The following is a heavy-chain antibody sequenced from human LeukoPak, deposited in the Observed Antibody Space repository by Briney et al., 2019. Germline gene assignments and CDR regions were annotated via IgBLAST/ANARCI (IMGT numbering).Heavy chain of an antibody. V-gene: IGHV3-7*03. CDR2: IKQDGSEK. J-gene: IGHJ3*02. Sequence: PGGSLRLSCAASGFTFTSYWMSWVRQAPGKGLEWVANIKQDGSEKYYVDSVKGRFTISRDNSKNTLYLQMNSLRAEDTAVYYCANCRITRAFDIWGQGTMVTVSS. CDR3: ANCRITRAFDI. CDR1: GFTFTSYW. D-gene: IGHD3-10*01.